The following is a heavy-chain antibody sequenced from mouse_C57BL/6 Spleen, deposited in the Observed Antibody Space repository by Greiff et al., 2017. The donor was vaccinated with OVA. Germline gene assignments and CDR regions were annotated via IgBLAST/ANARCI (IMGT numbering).Heavy chain of an antibody. CDR2: ISYDGSN. J-gene: IGHJ3*01. V-gene: IGHV3-6*01. D-gene: IGHD4-1*01. Sequence: EVQLVESGPGLVKPSQSLSLTCSVTGYSITSGYYWNWIRQFPGNKLEWMGYISYDGSNNYNPSLKNRISITRDTSKNQFFLKLNSVTTEDTATYYCARAWDWFAYWGQGTLVTVSA. CDR1: GYSITSGYY. CDR3: ARAWDWFAY.